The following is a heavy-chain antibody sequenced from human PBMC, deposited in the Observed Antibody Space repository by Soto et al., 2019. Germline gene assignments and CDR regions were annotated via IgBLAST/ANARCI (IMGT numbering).Heavy chain of an antibody. D-gene: IGHD3-3*01. CDR2: IYPGDSDT. CDR3: ARHSYDFWSGYAPSGFDY. Sequence: GESLKISCKGSGYSFTSYWIGWVRQMPGKGLEWMGIIYPGDSDTRYSPSFQGQVTISADKSISTAYLQWSSLKASETAMYYCARHSYDFWSGYAPSGFDYWGQGTLVTVSS. V-gene: IGHV5-51*01. J-gene: IGHJ4*02. CDR1: GYSFTSYW.